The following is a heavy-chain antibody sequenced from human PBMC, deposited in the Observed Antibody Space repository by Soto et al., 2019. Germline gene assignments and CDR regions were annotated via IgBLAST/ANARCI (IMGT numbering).Heavy chain of an antibody. CDR2: ISGNGGST. CDR1: GFTFSSYA. J-gene: IGHJ4*02. V-gene: IGHV3-23*01. D-gene: IGHD6-6*01. CDR3: AKGSELSNSYTLVVDF. Sequence: GGSLRLSCAASGFTFSSYAMSWVRQAPGRGLEWVSIISGNGGSTYYAASVKGRFTISRDNTKNTLYLQMDSLTAEDTAVYYCAKGSELSNSYTLVVDFWGQGALVTVSS.